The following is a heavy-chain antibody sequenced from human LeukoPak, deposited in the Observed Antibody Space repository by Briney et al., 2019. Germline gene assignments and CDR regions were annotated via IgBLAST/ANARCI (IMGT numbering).Heavy chain of an antibody. CDR1: GFTLSSNW. D-gene: IGHD2/OR15-2a*01. CDR3: ARGSTTGWPDFLDY. Sequence: GGSLRFACAGSGFTLSSNWLHWVRQAPGRGLVWLSRINGDGSDTPYADSVKGRFTISRDNARNTLYLQMNSLRVEDTAVYYCARGSTTGWPDFLDYWGQGSLVTVSS. V-gene: IGHV3-74*01. CDR2: INGDGSDT. J-gene: IGHJ4*02.